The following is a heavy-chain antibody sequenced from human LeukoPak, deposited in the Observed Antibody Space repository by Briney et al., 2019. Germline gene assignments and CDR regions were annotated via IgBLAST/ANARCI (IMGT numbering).Heavy chain of an antibody. V-gene: IGHV3-74*01. CDR3: ARDLAHDGLFYYYYYMDV. CDR2: INSDGSST. J-gene: IGHJ6*03. CDR1: GFTFSSYW. D-gene: IGHD1-1*01. Sequence: GGSLRLSCAASGFTFSSYWMHWVRQAPGKGLVWVSRINSDGSSTSYADSVKGRFTISRDNAKNTLYLQMNSLRAEDTAVYYCARDLAHDGLFYYYYYMDVWGKGTTVTISS.